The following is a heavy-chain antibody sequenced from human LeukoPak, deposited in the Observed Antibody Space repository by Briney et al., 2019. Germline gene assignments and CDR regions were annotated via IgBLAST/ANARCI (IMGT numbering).Heavy chain of an antibody. D-gene: IGHD6-19*01. Sequence: GGSLRLSCAASGFTFSSYAMHWVRQAPGKGLEWVAVISCDGSNKYYADSVKGRFTISRDNSKNTLYLQMNSLRAEDTAVYYCARVRAVDTPLDYWGQGTLVTVSS. CDR1: GFTFSSYA. CDR2: ISCDGSNK. V-gene: IGHV3-30-3*01. J-gene: IGHJ4*02. CDR3: ARVRAVDTPLDY.